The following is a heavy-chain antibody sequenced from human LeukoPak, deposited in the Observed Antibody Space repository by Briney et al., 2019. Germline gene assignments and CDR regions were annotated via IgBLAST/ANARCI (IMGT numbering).Heavy chain of an antibody. J-gene: IGHJ4*02. CDR1: GGSISSGDYY. CDR2: IYYSGST. Sequence: SQTLSLTCTVSGGSISSGDYYWSWIRQPPGKGLEWIGYIYYSGSTYYNPSLKSRVTISVDTSKNQFSLKLSSVTAADTPVYYCARVPWGDYGDYRDYWGQGTLVTVSS. V-gene: IGHV4-30-4*01. D-gene: IGHD4-17*01. CDR3: ARVPWGDYGDYRDY.